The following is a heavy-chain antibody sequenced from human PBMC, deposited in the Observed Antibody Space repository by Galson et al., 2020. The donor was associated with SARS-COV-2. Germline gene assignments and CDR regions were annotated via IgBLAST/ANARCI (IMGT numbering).Heavy chain of an antibody. Sequence: ASVKVSCKTSGYTFTSYHLHWLRQAPGQGLAWVGIINPRDDITTYAQKLQGRVTVTRDTSTSTVYMELSSLRREDTAVYFCAREWGDISSSGFDYWGLGTLVTVSS. V-gene: IGHV1-46*01. CDR3: AREWGDISSSGFDY. J-gene: IGHJ4*02. CDR1: GYTFTSYH. D-gene: IGHD2-21*02. CDR2: INPRDDIT.